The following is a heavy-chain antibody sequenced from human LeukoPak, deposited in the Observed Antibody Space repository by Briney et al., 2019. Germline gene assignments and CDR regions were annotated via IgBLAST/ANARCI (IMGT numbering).Heavy chain of an antibody. CDR3: ARGYGGNIDY. V-gene: IGHV4-38-2*02. J-gene: IGHJ4*02. CDR1: GYSISSGNY. Sequence: SETLSLTCTVSGYSISSGNYWGWIRPPPGKGLEWIGNIYHSGTTYYNPSLKSRVTISVDTSNNQFSLKLSSVTAADTAMYYCARGYGGNIDYWGQGTLVTVS. D-gene: IGHD4-23*01. CDR2: IYHSGTT.